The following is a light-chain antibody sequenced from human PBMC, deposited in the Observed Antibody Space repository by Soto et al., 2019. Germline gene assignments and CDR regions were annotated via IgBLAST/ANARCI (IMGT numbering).Light chain of an antibody. Sequence: EIVLTQSPGTLSLSPGERATLSCRASQSVSSTFLAWYQQKPGQAPRLLIYGASSRATGITERFSGSGSGRDFTLTISGLEPEDFAVYYCQQYGSSPRYTFGQGTKLEIK. CDR1: QSVSSTF. CDR3: QQYGSSPRYT. J-gene: IGKJ2*01. V-gene: IGKV3-20*01. CDR2: GAS.